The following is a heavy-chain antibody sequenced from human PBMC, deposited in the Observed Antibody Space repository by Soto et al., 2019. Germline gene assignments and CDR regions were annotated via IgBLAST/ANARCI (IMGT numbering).Heavy chain of an antibody. CDR1: GGSISSYY. D-gene: IGHD3-10*01. J-gene: IGHJ6*02. CDR2: IYTSGST. V-gene: IGHV4-4*07. CDR3: ARDLRTMVRGVRGYYYYYGMDV. Sequence: PSETLSLTCTVSGGSISSYYWSWIRQPAGKGPEWIGRIYTSGSTNYNPSLKSRVTMSVDTSKNQFSLKLSSVTAADTAVYYCARDLRTMVRGVRGYYYYYGMDVWGQGTTVTVSS.